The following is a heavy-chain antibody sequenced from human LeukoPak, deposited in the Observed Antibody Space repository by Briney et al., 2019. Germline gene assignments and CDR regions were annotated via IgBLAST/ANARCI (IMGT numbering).Heavy chain of an antibody. J-gene: IGHJ4*02. V-gene: IGHV4-4*09. CDR1: GVSITSHY. CDR2: ISDIGRT. CDR3: VVSPNQDFYDY. Sequence: PSETLSLTCSVSGVSITSHYLNWIRQPPGRGPEWIGYISDIGRTNYNPSLKSRVTMSVDTSNSQFSLRLNSATAADTAVYYCVVSPNQDFYDYWGQGPLVTVSS.